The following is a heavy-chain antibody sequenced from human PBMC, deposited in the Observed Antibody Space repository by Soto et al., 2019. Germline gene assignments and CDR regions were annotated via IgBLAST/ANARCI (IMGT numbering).Heavy chain of an antibody. CDR1: GNTVPNYA. V-gene: IGHV1-3*01. CDR3: ARDDSGFSGSHYIDYFNY. Sequence: GASVKVSCKASGNTVPNYAIHWVRQAPGQRFEWMGWINGGNGNTYYSEHFRGRVTFTRDTSAGTVYMQLSSLTSEDTAVYYCARDDSGFSGSHYIDYFNYWGQGALVTV. D-gene: IGHD1-26*01. CDR2: INGGNGNT. J-gene: IGHJ4*02.